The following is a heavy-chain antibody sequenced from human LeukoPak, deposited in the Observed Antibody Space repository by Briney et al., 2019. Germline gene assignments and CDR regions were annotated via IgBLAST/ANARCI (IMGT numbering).Heavy chain of an antibody. J-gene: IGHJ4*02. CDR2: INPNSGGT. D-gene: IGHD3-16*02. Sequence: ASVKVSCKASGYTFTGHYMHWVRQAPGQGLEWMGWINPNSGGTNYAQKFQGRVTMTRDTSISTAYMELSRLRSDDTAVYYCAKMPRLRLGELSWLYYFDYWGQGTLVTVSS. CDR1: GYTFTGHY. CDR3: AKMPRLRLGELSWLYYFDY. V-gene: IGHV1-2*02.